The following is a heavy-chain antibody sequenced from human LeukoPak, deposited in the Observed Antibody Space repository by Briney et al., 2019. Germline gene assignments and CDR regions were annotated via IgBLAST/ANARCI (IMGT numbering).Heavy chain of an antibody. V-gene: IGHV4-39*01. D-gene: IGHD2-21*01. Sequence: SETLSLTCTVSGGSISSSSYYWGWIRPPPGKGREGVGSIYYSGSTYYTPSLKSRVTISVVTSKNQFSLKLSSVTAADAAVYYCARLSIATVFYDYWGQGTLVTVSS. CDR2: IYYSGST. J-gene: IGHJ4*02. CDR1: GGSISSSSYY. CDR3: ARLSIATVFYDY.